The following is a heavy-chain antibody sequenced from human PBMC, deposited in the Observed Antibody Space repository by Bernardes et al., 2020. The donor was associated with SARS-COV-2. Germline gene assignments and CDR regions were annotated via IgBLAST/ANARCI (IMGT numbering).Heavy chain of an antibody. CDR2: INPSGGST. V-gene: IGHV1-46*01. D-gene: IGHD3-10*01. J-gene: IGHJ4*02. Sequence: ASVKVSCKASGYTFTSYYMHWVRQAPGQGLEWMGIINPSGGSTSYAQKFQGRVTMTRDTSTSTVYMELSSLRSEDTAVYYCARDQGYRVGGPHLTQDYWGQGTLVTVSS. CDR1: GYTFTSYY. CDR3: ARDQGYRVGGPHLTQDY.